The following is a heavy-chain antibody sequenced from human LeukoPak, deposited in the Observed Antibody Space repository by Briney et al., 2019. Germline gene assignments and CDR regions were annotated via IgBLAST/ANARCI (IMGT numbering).Heavy chain of an antibody. Sequence: SETLSLTCTVSGGSISSSSYYWGWIRQPPGKGLERIGSIYYSGSTYYNPSLKSRVTISVDTSKNQFSLKLSSVTAADTAVYYCARQGRGYSYGYGGLSAFDIWGQGTMVTVSS. CDR3: ARQGRGYSYGYGGLSAFDI. CDR1: GGSISSSSYY. V-gene: IGHV4-39*01. D-gene: IGHD5-18*01. CDR2: IYYSGST. J-gene: IGHJ3*02.